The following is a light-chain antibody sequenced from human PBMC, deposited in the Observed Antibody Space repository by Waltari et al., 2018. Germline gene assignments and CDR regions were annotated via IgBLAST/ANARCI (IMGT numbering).Light chain of an antibody. J-gene: IGKJ2*01. CDR2: GAS. V-gene: IGKV3-15*01. Sequence: EIVMTQSPATLSVSPGERATLSCRASQTLTSNLAWYQQKPGKEHQLLIYGASIRATGIPARCSGSGSGTQFTLTISNLQSEDFVVYYCQQYNNRPYTFGQGTKLEIK. CDR3: QQYNNRPYT. CDR1: QTLTSN.